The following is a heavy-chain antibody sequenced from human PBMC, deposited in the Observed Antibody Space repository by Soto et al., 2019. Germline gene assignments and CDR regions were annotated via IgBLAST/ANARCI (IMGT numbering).Heavy chain of an antibody. J-gene: IGHJ4*02. CDR2: IYYSGST. V-gene: IGHV4-59*01. CDR1: GGSISSYY. CDR3: ARDLSADY. Sequence: SETLSLTCTVSGGSISSYYWSWIRQPPGKGLEWIGYIYYSGSTNYNPSLKSRVTISVDTSKNQFSLKLSSVTAAGTAVYYCARDLSADYWGQGTLVTVSS. D-gene: IGHD3-16*02.